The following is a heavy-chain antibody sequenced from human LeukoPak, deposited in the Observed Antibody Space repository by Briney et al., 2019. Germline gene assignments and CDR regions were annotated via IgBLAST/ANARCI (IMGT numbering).Heavy chain of an antibody. CDR2: ISGSGGST. Sequence: PSETLSLTCTVSGGSISSSSYYWGWIRQPPGKGLEWVSAISGSGGSTYYADSVKGRFTISRDNSKNTLYLQMNSLRAEDTAVYYCAKDPRRSYDSSGWGQGTLVTVSS. J-gene: IGHJ4*02. V-gene: IGHV3-23*01. CDR3: AKDPRRSYDSSG. D-gene: IGHD3-22*01. CDR1: GGSISSSSYY.